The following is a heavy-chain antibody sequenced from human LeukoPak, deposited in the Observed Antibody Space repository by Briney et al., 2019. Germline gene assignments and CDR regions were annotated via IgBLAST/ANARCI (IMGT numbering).Heavy chain of an antibody. CDR2: IKQDESEK. CDR3: AKVILVEGATTGFDY. Sequence: GGSLRLSCVFSGFTFSNYWMSWVRQAPGKGLEWVANIKQDESEKHYVDSVKSRFTISRDNAKNSLYLQMNSLRAEDTAVYYCAKVILVEGATTGFDYWGQGTLVTVSS. D-gene: IGHD1-26*01. CDR1: GFTFSNYW. V-gene: IGHV3-7*03. J-gene: IGHJ4*02.